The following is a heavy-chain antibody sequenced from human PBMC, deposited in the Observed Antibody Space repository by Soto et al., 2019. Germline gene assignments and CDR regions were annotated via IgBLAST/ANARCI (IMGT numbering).Heavy chain of an antibody. CDR1: GYTFSRNG. D-gene: IGHD6-19*01. CDR2: ISAYNGNT. J-gene: IGHJ2*01. V-gene: IGHV1-18*01. CDR3: ARDFTEFNIAVAGTDWYFDL. Sequence: QVQLVQSGAEVTKPGASVKVSCKASGYTFSRNGINWVRQAPGQGLEWMGWISAYNGNTNYAQKVQGRVTMTRDISTSTAYMELRNLRSDDTAVYYCARDFTEFNIAVAGTDWYFDLWGRGTLVTVSS.